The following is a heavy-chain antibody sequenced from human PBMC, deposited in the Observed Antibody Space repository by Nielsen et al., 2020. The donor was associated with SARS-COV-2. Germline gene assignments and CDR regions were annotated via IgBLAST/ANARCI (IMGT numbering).Heavy chain of an antibody. D-gene: IGHD3-3*01. CDR2: VSGSGDET. Sequence: GGSLRLSCAASEFTFSRHAMSWVRQAPGKGLEWVSSVSGSGDETYYIDSVRGRFTIARDDSKNTLYLQMNSLRAGDTARYYCARGFTGVVILPFEYWGQGTPVTVSS. J-gene: IGHJ4*02. CDR3: ARGFTGVVILPFEY. V-gene: IGHV3-23*01. CDR1: EFTFSRHA.